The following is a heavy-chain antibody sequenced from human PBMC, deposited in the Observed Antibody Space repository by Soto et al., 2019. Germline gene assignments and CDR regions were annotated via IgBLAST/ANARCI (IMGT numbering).Heavy chain of an antibody. CDR2: ISTYDDKT. V-gene: IGHV1-18*01. CDR3: ARDLGYCNSSGCVRNWFEP. J-gene: IGHJ5*02. D-gene: IGHD2-2*01. Sequence: QVQLVQSGAEVKTPGASVKVSCRASGYSFRTHGISWVRQAPGQGLEWMGWISTYDDKTNFPQKFQGRITMTTDTATSTAYMELRSLRSDDTAVYFCARDLGYCNSSGCVRNWFEPWGQGTLVTVSS. CDR1: GYSFRTHG.